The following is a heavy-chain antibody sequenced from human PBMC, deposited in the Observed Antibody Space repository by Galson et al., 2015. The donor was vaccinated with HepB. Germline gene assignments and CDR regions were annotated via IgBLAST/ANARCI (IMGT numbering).Heavy chain of an antibody. Sequence: SLRLSCAASGFTFSSYAMSWVRQAPGKGLEWVSSISASGASTYYADSVKGRFTISKDSSKDTVFLQMNSLRVEDTAVYFCAKHLWVAVAEYFDYWGQGTLVTVSS. J-gene: IGHJ4*02. CDR1: GFTFSSYA. D-gene: IGHD6-19*01. V-gene: IGHV3-23*01. CDR3: AKHLWVAVAEYFDY. CDR2: ISASGAST.